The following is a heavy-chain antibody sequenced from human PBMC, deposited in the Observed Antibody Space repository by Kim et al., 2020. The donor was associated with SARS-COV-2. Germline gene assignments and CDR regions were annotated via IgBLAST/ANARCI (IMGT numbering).Heavy chain of an antibody. CDR3: AGIGY. D-gene: IGHD2-15*01. Sequence: RGSGGSTYCADSGKSRFTISRDNSKHPLYLQMNSLRAEDTAVYYCAGIGYWGQGTLVTVSS. CDR2: RGSGGST. J-gene: IGHJ4*02. V-gene: IGHV3-23*01.